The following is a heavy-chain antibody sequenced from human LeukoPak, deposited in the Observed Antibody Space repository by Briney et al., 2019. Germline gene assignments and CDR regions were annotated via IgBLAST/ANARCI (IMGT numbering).Heavy chain of an antibody. J-gene: IGHJ4*02. Sequence: GGSLRLSCAASGFTFSSYWMSWVRQAPGKGLEWVANIKQDVSEKYYVDSVKGRFTISRDNAKNSLYLQMNSLRAEDTAVYYCARDPPPSTVVTTADYWGQGTLVTVSS. CDR3: ARDPPPSTVVTTADY. CDR2: IKQDVSEK. D-gene: IGHD4-23*01. CDR1: GFTFSSYW. V-gene: IGHV3-7*01.